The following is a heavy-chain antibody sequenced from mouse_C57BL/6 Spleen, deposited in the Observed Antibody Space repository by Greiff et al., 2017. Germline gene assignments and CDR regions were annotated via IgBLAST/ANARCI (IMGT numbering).Heavy chain of an antibody. D-gene: IGHD1-1*02. Sequence: QVQLQQSGPGLVAPSQSLSITCTVSGFSLTSYAISWVRQPPGKGLEWLGVIWTGGGTNYNSALKSRLSISKDNSKSQVSLKMNSLQTGDTARYYGARRGDYGRDYYAMDYWGQGTSVTVSS. J-gene: IGHJ4*01. CDR2: IWTGGGT. CDR3: ARRGDYGRDYYAMDY. V-gene: IGHV2-9-1*01. CDR1: GFSLTSYA.